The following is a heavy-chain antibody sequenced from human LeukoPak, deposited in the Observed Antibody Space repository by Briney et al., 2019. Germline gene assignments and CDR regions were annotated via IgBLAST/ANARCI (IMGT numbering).Heavy chain of an antibody. CDR1: GYTFTSYY. CDR2: INPNGGGT. Sequence: GASVKLSCKASGYTFTSYYIHWIRQAPGQGLEWMGVINPNGGGTTYAQRFQGRVTMTRDTSTSTVSMDLSSPTSEDTAVYYCARDPEANWAFFDYWGQGTLVTVSS. J-gene: IGHJ4*02. V-gene: IGHV1-46*01. D-gene: IGHD7-27*01. CDR3: ARDPEANWAFFDY.